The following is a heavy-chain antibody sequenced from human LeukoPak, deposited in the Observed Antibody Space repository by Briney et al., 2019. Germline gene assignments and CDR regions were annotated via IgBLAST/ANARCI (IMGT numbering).Heavy chain of an antibody. CDR1: GGSISSYY. D-gene: IGHD3-22*01. CDR3: ARDWDYYDSSGYLYNWFDP. Sequence: SETLSLTCTVSGGSISSYYWSWIRQPAGKGLEWIGRIYTSGSTNYNPSLKSRVTMPVDTSKNQFSLKLSSVTAADTAVYYCARDWDYYDSSGYLYNWFDPWGQGTLVTVSS. V-gene: IGHV4-4*07. CDR2: IYTSGST. J-gene: IGHJ5*02.